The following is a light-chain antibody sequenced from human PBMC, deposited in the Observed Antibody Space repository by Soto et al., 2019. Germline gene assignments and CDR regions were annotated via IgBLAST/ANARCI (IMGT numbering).Light chain of an antibody. CDR2: AAS. J-gene: IGKJ3*01. Sequence: DIQMTQSPSSLSASVGDRVTITCRASQGISNYFAWYQQKPGKVPKLLIYAASTLQSGVPSRFSGSGSGTDFTLTISSLQPEDVATYYCQKYNSAPPLFTFGPGTKVDIK. CDR1: QGISNY. CDR3: QKYNSAPPLFT. V-gene: IGKV1-27*01.